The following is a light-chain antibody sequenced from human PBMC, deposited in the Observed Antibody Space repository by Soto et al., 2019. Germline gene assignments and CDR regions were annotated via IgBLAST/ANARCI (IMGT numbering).Light chain of an antibody. CDR3: QQSYSTPPWT. J-gene: IGKJ1*01. Sequence: DIQMTQSPSSLSASVGDRVTITCRASQSISSYLNWYQQKPGKAPKLLIYAASSLQSGVPSRFSGSGSGTDFKLTISSLQPEDFATYYGQQSYSTPPWTFGQGTKVEIK. CDR1: QSISSY. CDR2: AAS. V-gene: IGKV1-39*01.